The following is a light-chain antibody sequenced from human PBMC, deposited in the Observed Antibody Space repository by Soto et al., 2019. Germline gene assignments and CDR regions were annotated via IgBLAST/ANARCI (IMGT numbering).Light chain of an antibody. CDR2: GAS. CDR1: QSVSSN. CDR3: QQYNNWPPYT. Sequence: EIVMTQSPATLSVSPGERATLSCRASQSVSSNLAWYQQKPGQAPRLLIYGASTRATGIPARFSGGGSGTEFTLTISSLHSEDFAVYYCQQYNNWPPYTFGQGTKLEIK. V-gene: IGKV3-15*01. J-gene: IGKJ2*01.